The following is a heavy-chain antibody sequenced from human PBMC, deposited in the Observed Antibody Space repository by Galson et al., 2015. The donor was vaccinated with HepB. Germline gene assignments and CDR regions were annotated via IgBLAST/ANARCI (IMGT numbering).Heavy chain of an antibody. J-gene: IGHJ3*02. D-gene: IGHD3-16*02. CDR3: AHIIITFGGVIGDDAFDI. V-gene: IGHV2-5*02. Sequence: PALVTPTQTLSLTCPFSGFPLSSTGVGVGWIRQPPGRALEWLAVIYWDDDKRYSPSLKSRITITKDTSKNQVVLTMTNLDPVDTGTYYCAHIIITFGGVIGDDAFDIWGQGTMDTVSS. CDR2: IYWDDDK. CDR1: GFPLSSTGVG.